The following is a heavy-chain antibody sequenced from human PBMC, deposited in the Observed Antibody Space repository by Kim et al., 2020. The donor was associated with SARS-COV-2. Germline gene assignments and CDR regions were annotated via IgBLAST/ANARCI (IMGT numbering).Heavy chain of an antibody. V-gene: IGHV4-34*01. CDR1: GGSFSGYY. CDR2: INHSGST. J-gene: IGHJ5*02. CDR3: ARGREYWFDP. Sequence: SETLSLTCAVYGGSFSGYYWSWIRQPPGKGLEWIGEINHSGSTNYNPSLKSRVTISVDTSKNQFSLKLSSVTAADTAVYYCARGREYWFDPWGQGTLVTVSS.